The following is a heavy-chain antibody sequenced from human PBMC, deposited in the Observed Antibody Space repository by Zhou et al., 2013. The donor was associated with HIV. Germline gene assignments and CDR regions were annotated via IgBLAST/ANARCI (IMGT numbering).Heavy chain of an antibody. Sequence: QVHLVQSGPEVKKPGASVKVSCKASGYIFTSYGFSWVRQAPGQGLEWMGWISGNNGHTNYAQKFQGRVTMTTDTSSSTAYMELRSLRSDDTAVYYCARHIYCGSDCLLSYFDYWGQGTLVTVSS. CDR2: ISGNNGHT. CDR1: GYIFTSYG. J-gene: IGHJ4*02. D-gene: IGHD2-21*01. V-gene: IGHV1-18*01. CDR3: ARHIYCGSDCLLSYFDY.